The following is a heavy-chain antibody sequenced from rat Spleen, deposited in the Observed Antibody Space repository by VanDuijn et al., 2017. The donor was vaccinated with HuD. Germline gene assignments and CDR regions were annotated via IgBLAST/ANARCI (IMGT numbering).Heavy chain of an antibody. Sequence: EVQLVESGGGLVQPGRSLKLSCAASGFTFSNYYMAWVRQAPTKGLEWVAYISTGGGSTYYRDSVKGRFTISRDNAKSTLYLQMDSLRYEDTATYYCTTDRGVYCGWDYFDYWGQGVMVTVSS. CDR1: GFTFSNYY. V-gene: IGHV5-27*01. CDR3: TTDRGVYCGWDYFDY. D-gene: IGHD1-6*01. J-gene: IGHJ2*01. CDR2: ISTGGGST.